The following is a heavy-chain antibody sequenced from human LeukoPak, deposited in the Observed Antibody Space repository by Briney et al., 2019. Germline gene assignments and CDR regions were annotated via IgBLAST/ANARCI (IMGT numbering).Heavy chain of an antibody. J-gene: IGHJ4*02. CDR3: AREWIPYSRDDY. CDR1: GFTFSDYY. D-gene: IGHD6-13*01. V-gene: IGHV3-11*06. Sequence: PGGSLRLSCAASGFTFSDYYMSWIRQAPGKGLEWVSYISSSSSYTNYADSVKGRFTISRDNAKNSLYLQMNSLRAEDTAVYDCAREWIPYSRDDYWGQGTLVTVSS. CDR2: ISSSSSYT.